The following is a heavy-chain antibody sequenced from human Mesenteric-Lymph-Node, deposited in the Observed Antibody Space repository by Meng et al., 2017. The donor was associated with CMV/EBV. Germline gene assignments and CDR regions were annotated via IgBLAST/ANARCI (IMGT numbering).Heavy chain of an antibody. V-gene: IGHV1-8*03. CDR1: GYTFTSFD. D-gene: IGHD3-3*01. J-gene: IGHJ6*02. Sequence: ASVKVSCKASGYTFTSFDIHWVRQATGQGLEWMGWMNPDSDDTGYAQKFQGRVTITRDTSIRTACMELSNLRSEDTAVYYCARANDFWSGQMDVWGQGTTVTVSS. CDR2: MNPDSDDT. CDR3: ARANDFWSGQMDV.